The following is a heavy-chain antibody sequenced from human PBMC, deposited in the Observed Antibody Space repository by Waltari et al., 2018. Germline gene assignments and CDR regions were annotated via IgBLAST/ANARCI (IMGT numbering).Heavy chain of an antibody. J-gene: IGHJ4*02. CDR3: ARGEYSSAY. CDR2: MRSKTYGETA. CDR1: GFSVGDFA. Sequence: EVQLVESGGGLAQPGRSLRLCCSVSGFSVGDFAISWFRQAPGKGLEWVGFMRSKTYGETAQYAASVKGRFSISRDDSKNIAHLQMNSLKTEDTAVYYCARGEYSSAYWGQGTRVTVSS. D-gene: IGHD3-22*01. V-gene: IGHV3-49*03.